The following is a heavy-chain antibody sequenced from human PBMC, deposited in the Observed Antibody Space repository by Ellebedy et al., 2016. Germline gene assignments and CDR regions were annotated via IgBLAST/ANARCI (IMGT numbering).Heavy chain of an antibody. J-gene: IGHJ4*02. D-gene: IGHD2-15*01. CDR3: ARGQCSGINCYLKFDY. CDR2: INHSGST. V-gene: IGHV4-34*01. CDR1: GGSFSGYY. Sequence: SETLSLTXAVYGGSFSGYYWSWIRQPPGKGLEWIGEINHSGSTNYNPSLKSRVTISVDTSKNQFSVRLSSVTAADTAVYYCARGQCSGINCYLKFDYWGQGILVTVSS.